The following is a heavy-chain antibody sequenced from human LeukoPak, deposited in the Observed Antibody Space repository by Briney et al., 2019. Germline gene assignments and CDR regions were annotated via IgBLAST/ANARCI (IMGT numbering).Heavy chain of an antibody. V-gene: IGHV1-18*01. Sequence: ASVKVSCKASGYTFTSYGISWVRQAPGQGLEWMGWISAYNGNTNYAQKLQGRVTMTTDTSTSTAYMELSSLRSEDTAVYYCARGEQLRYFDSSLDYYYYYGMDVWGKGTTVTVSS. J-gene: IGHJ6*04. D-gene: IGHD3-9*01. CDR2: ISAYNGNT. CDR1: GYTFTSYG. CDR3: ARGEQLRYFDSSLDYYYYYGMDV.